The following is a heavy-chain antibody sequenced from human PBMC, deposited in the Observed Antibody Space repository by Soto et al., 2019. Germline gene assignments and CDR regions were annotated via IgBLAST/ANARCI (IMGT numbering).Heavy chain of an antibody. D-gene: IGHD3-22*01. V-gene: IGHV4-59*08. CDR1: GVSISSYY. Sequence: SETLSLTCTVSGVSISSYYWSWIRQPPGKGLEWIGYIYYSVSTYYNPSLKSRVTISVDTSKNQFSLKLSSVTAADTAVYYCARSSYYYDGGGNDYWGQGTLVTVSS. CDR3: ARSSYYYDGGGNDY. J-gene: IGHJ4*02. CDR2: IYYSVST.